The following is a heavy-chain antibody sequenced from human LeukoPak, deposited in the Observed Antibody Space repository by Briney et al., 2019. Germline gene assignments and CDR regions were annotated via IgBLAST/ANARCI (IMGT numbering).Heavy chain of an antibody. V-gene: IGHV4-59*01. J-gene: IGHJ4*02. Sequence: SETLSLTCTVSGGSISSYYWTWIRQPPGKGLEWIGYIYNSGSTNYNPSLKSRVTISIDTSENQISLKLSSVTAADTAVYYCARSERGYSPLDYWGQRTLVTVSS. CDR2: IYNSGST. CDR3: ARSERGYSPLDY. CDR1: GGSISSYY. D-gene: IGHD1-1*01.